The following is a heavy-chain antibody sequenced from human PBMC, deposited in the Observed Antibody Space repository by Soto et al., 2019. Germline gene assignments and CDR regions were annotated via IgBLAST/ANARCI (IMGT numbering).Heavy chain of an antibody. V-gene: IGHV4-31*03. Sequence: SETLSLTSTVSGGSISSGGYYWSWIRQHPGKGLEWIEYIYYSGSTYYNPSLKSRVTISVDTSKNQFSLKLSSVTAADTAVYYFARVRGYDFWSGYFDAFDIWGQGTMVTVSS. CDR3: ARVRGYDFWSGYFDAFDI. CDR1: GGSISSGGYY. CDR2: IYYSGST. J-gene: IGHJ3*02. D-gene: IGHD3-3*01.